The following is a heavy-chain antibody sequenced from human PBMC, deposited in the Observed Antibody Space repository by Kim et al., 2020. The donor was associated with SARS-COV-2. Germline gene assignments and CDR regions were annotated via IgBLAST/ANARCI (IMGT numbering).Heavy chain of an antibody. V-gene: IGHV4-34*01. D-gene: IGHD3-22*01. CDR1: GGSFSGYY. CDR3: ARAGSSGYYPRDY. CDR2: INHSGST. Sequence: SETLSLTCAVYGGSFSGYYWSWIRQPPGKGLEWIGEINHSGSTNYNPSLKSRVTISVDTSKNQFSLKLSSVTAADTAVYYCARAGSSGYYPRDYWGQGTLVTVSS. J-gene: IGHJ4*02.